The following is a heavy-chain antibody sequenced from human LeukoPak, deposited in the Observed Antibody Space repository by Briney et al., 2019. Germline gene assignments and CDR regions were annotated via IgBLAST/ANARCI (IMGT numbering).Heavy chain of an antibody. J-gene: IGHJ4*02. D-gene: IGHD2-15*01. CDR3: ARIHRYCSGGACYVLDN. CDR1: GGSVSGYY. Sequence: SETLSLTCVVSGGSVSGYYWGWIRQPPGRGLEWIGYVYYSGSTNYNPSFKSRITMSVDTSRNQFSLQLSSVTAADTAVYYCARIHRYCSGGACYVLDNWGQGTLVAVSS. V-gene: IGHV4-59*02. CDR2: VYYSGST.